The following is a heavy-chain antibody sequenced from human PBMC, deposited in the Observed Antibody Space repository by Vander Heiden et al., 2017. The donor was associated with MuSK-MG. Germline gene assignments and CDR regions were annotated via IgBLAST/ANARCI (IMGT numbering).Heavy chain of an antibody. D-gene: IGHD6-13*01. CDR3: ARGLRAAMRLNWFDP. V-gene: IGHV4-34*01. CDR1: GGSFSGYY. J-gene: IGHJ5*02. CDR2: INHSGST. Sequence: QVQLQQWGAGLLQPSATLSLTCAVSGGSFSGYYWSWIRQPPGKGLEWIGEINHSGSTNYNPSLKSRVTISVDTSKNQFSLKLSSVTAADTAVYYCARGLRAAMRLNWFDPWGQGTLVTVSS.